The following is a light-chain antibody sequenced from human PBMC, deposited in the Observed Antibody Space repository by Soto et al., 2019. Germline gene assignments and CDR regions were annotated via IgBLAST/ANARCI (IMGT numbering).Light chain of an antibody. CDR1: QSVGRDY. CDR2: HAS. J-gene: IGKJ4*01. V-gene: IGKV3-20*01. Sequence: EIVLTQSPGTLSLSPGERATLSCRASQSVGRDYLSWYQQKPGQAPRLLIYHASSRATGIPDRFSGSASGTDFTLTISRLEPEDFAEFYCQQSASSPLTFGGGTKVEIK. CDR3: QQSASSPLT.